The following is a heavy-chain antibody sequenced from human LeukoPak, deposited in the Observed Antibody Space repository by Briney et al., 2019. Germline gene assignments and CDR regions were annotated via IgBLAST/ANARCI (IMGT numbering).Heavy chain of an antibody. Sequence: ASVKVSCKASGYTFTGYYMHWVRQAPGQGLEWMGWINPHSGGTNYAQKFQGRVTMTRDTSISTAYMELSRLRSDDTAVYYCARKCSGGSCYSYYYYYYGMDVWGQGTTVTVSS. V-gene: IGHV1-2*02. J-gene: IGHJ6*02. D-gene: IGHD2-15*01. CDR3: ARKCSGGSCYSYYYYYYGMDV. CDR1: GYTFTGYY. CDR2: INPHSGGT.